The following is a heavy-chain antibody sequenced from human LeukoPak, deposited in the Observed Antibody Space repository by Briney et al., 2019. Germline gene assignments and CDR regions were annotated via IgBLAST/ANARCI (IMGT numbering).Heavy chain of an antibody. CDR1: GFTFSSYS. J-gene: IGHJ4*02. V-gene: IGHV3-21*01. Sequence: GGSLRLSCAASGFTFSSYSMNWVRQAPGKGLEWVSSISSSSSYIYYADSVKGRFTISRDNAKNSLYLQMNSLRAEDTAVYYCARADDYGDPSGYWGQGTLVTVSS. CDR3: ARADDYGDPSGY. D-gene: IGHD4-17*01. CDR2: ISSSSSYI.